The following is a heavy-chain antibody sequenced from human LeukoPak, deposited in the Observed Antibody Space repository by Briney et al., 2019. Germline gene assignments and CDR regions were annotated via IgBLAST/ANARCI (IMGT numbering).Heavy chain of an antibody. CDR3: ATEADTAMALPKN. CDR1: GFTLNNAW. J-gene: IGHJ4*02. V-gene: IGHV3-15*01. CDR2: IKSKTDGGTA. Sequence: PGGSLRLSCAASGFTLNNAWMSWVRLAPGKGLEWVGRIKSKTDGGTADYAAPVKGRFTISRDDSKNMVFLQMNSLKIADTALYFCATEADTAMALPKNWGQGTLVTVSS. D-gene: IGHD5-18*01.